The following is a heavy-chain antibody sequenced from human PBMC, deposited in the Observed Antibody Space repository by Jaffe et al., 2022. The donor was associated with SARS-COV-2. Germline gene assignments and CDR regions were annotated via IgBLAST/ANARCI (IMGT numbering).Heavy chain of an antibody. D-gene: IGHD5-12*01. V-gene: IGHV3-48*03. CDR1: GFTFSSYE. CDR2: ISSSGSTI. CDR3: ARDQERWLQGTSGAFDI. J-gene: IGHJ3*02. Sequence: EVQLVESGGGLVQPGGSLRLSCAASGFTFSSYEMNWVRQAPGKGLEWVSYISSSGSTIYYADSVKGRFTISRDNAKNSLYLQMNSLRAEDTAVYYCARDQERWLQGTSGAFDIWGQGTMVTVSS.